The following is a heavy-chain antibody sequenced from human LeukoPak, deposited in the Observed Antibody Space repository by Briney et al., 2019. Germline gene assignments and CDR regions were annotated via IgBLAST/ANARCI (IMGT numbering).Heavy chain of an antibody. CDR2: IYTSGST. CDR1: GGSIRSYY. CDR3: ARDLLGYCSSTSCYGTHNWFDP. D-gene: IGHD2-2*01. Sequence: KPSDTLSLTCTVSGGSIRSYYWSWIRQPAGKGLEWIGRIYTSGSTNYNPSLKSRVTMSVDTSKNQFSLKLSSVTAADTAVYYCARDLLGYCSSTSCYGTHNWFDPWGQGTLVTVSS. V-gene: IGHV4-4*07. J-gene: IGHJ5*02.